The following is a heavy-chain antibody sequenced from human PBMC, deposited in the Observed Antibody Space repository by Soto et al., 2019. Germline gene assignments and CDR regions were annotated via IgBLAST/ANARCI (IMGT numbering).Heavy chain of an antibody. CDR2: INPNSGVT. V-gene: IGHV1-2*02. Sequence: ASVKVSCKASGYTFTGYFIHWVRQAPGEGLEWVGYINPNSGVTKYAPRFLGRVTITRDTSIRTAYMDLNNLRSDDTAVYFCARGGGTILDPLPWGPGTLVTVSS. D-gene: IGHD2-2*01. CDR3: ARGGGTILDPLP. CDR1: GYTFTGYF. J-gene: IGHJ5*02.